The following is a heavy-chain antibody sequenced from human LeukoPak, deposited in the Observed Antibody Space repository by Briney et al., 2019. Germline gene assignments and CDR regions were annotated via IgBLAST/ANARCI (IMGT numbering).Heavy chain of an antibody. J-gene: IGHJ4*02. V-gene: IGHV3-23*01. Sequence: GGSLRLSCAASGFTFSSYAMSWARQAPGKGLEWVSGISGNGGGTYYADSVKGRFTISRDNYKNTLYLQMNSLRAEDTAVYYCAKAFGYSRSWFYYWGEGTLVTVSS. CDR1: GFTFSSYA. CDR3: AKAFGYSRSWFYY. D-gene: IGHD6-13*01. CDR2: ISGNGGGT.